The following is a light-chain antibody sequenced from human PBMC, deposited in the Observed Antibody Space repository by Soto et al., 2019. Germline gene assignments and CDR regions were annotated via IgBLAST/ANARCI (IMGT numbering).Light chain of an antibody. CDR2: KVS. J-gene: IGKJ2*01. Sequence: DVVMTQSPLSLPVTLGQPASISCRSSQSLAYSDGNTYLNWFQQRPSQSPRRLIYKVSNRDSGVLDRFSRIGSGTDFTLKISRVEAEDVGVYYCMQGTHWPPYTFGHGTKLEIK. V-gene: IGKV2-30*01. CDR3: MQGTHWPPYT. CDR1: QSLAYSDGNTY.